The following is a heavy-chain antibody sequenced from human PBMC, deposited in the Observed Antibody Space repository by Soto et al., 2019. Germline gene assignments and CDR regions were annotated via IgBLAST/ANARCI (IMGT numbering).Heavy chain of an antibody. CDR3: ARGPNCSGGSCYDKPDAFDI. V-gene: IGHV4-34*01. CDR2: INHSGST. CDR1: GGSFSGYY. J-gene: IGHJ3*02. D-gene: IGHD2-15*01. Sequence: SETLSLTCAVYGGSFSGYYWSWIRQPPGKGLEWIGEINHSGSTNYNPSLKSRVTISVDTSKNQFSLKLSSVTAADTAVYYCARGPNCSGGSCYDKPDAFDIWGQGTMVTVSS.